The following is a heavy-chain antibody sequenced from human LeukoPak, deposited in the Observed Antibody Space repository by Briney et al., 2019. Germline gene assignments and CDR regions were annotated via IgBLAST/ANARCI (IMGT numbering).Heavy chain of an antibody. CDR2: ISAYNGNT. D-gene: IGHD3-16*02. V-gene: IGHV1-18*01. CDR1: GYTFTSYG. J-gene: IGHJ6*03. CDR3: ARVIRSGNYYYYYMDV. Sequence: ASVKVSCKASGYTFTSYGISWVRQAPGQGLEWMGWISAYNGNTNYAQKLQGRVTMTTDTSTSTAYMELSSLRSEDTAVYYCARVIRSGNYYYYYMDVWGKGTTVTVSS.